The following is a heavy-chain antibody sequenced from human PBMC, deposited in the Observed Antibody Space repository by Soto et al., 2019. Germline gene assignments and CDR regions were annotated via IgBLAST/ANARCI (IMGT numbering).Heavy chain of an antibody. Sequence: GESLKISCKGSGYSFTSYWISWVRQMPGKGLEWMGRIDPSDSYTNYSPSFQGHVTISADKSISTAYLQWSSLKASDTAMCYCARQAYSSNPSDYWGQGTLVTVSS. D-gene: IGHD6-13*01. CDR2: IDPSDSYT. J-gene: IGHJ4*02. CDR1: GYSFTSYW. CDR3: ARQAYSSNPSDY. V-gene: IGHV5-10-1*01.